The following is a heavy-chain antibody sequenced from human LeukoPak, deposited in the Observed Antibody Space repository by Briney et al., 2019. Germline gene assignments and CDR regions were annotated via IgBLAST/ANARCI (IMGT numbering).Heavy chain of an antibody. D-gene: IGHD3/OR15-3a*01. J-gene: IGHJ2*01. Sequence: PSETLSLTCTVSGGSISSSSHYGNWIRQPPGKGLEWIGYIYYSGSTNYNPSLKSRVTISVDTSKNQFSLKLSSVTAADTAVYYCARVDLTIGDWYFDLWGRGTLVTVSS. CDR3: ARVDLTIGDWYFDL. V-gene: IGHV4-61*01. CDR1: GGSISSSSHY. CDR2: IYYSGST.